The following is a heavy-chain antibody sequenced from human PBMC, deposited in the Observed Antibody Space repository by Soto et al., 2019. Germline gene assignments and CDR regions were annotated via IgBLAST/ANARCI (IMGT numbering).Heavy chain of an antibody. CDR2: INWNGGST. Sequence: GGSLRLSCAASGFTFDDYGMSWVRQAPGKGLEWVSGINWNGGSTGYADSVKGRFTISRDNAKNSLYLQMNSLRAEDTALYHCRATRDYYYYYMDVWGKGTTVTVSS. CDR3: RATRDYYYYYMDV. V-gene: IGHV3-20*01. D-gene: IGHD5-12*01. J-gene: IGHJ6*03. CDR1: GFTFDDYG.